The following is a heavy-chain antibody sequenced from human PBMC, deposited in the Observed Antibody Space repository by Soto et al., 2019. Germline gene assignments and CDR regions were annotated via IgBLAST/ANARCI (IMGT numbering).Heavy chain of an antibody. CDR2: MVYTGAT. D-gene: IGHD5-12*01. Sequence: SETLSLTCTVSGDCIRSLYWRWIRQPPGKGREWVGCMVYTGATDDSLSRRSRVTISIDTSKSQFALELSSVTAADTGVYYCARSPSGSDGKRFYPWGQGTLLT. CDR1: GDCIRSLY. J-gene: IGHJ5*02. CDR3: ARSPSGSDGKRFYP. V-gene: IGHV4-59*01.